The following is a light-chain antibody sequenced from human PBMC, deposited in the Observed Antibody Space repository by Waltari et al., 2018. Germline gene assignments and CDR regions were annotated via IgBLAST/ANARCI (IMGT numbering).Light chain of an antibody. CDR3: QQYGSSLSCT. CDR1: QSVSSSY. J-gene: IGKJ2*02. CDR2: GAS. V-gene: IGKV3-20*01. Sequence: EIVLTQSPGTLSLSPGERATLSFRASQSVSSSYLAWYQQKPGQAPRLLIYGASSRATGIPDRFSGSGSGTDFTLTISRLEPEDFAVYYCQQYGSSLSCTFGQGTKLEIK.